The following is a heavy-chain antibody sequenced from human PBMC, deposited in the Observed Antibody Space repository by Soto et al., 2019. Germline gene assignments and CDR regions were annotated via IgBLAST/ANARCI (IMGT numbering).Heavy chain of an antibody. CDR2: IRRKANGGTT. CDR3: FKDSSGH. Sequence: GGSLRLSCTASGFSFGDHAISWVRQAPGKGLEWVGFIRRKANGGTTELAASVKGRFIISRDDSRSTACLQMNSLKIEDTAVYYCFKDSSGHWGQGTLVTVSS. V-gene: IGHV3-49*04. J-gene: IGHJ4*02. CDR1: GFSFGDHA.